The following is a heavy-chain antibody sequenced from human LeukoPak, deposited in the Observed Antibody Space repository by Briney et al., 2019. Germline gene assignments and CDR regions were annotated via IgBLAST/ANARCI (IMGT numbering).Heavy chain of an antibody. V-gene: IGHV4-31*03. CDR3: ARYCSSTSCYTNPFDY. Sequence: SETLSLTCTVSGGSISSGGYYWSWIRQHPGKGLEWIGYIYYSGSTYYNPSLKSRVTISVDTSKNQFSLKLSSVTAADTAVYYCARYCSSTSCYTNPFDYWGQGTLVTVSS. CDR1: GGSISSGGYY. J-gene: IGHJ4*02. CDR2: IYYSGST. D-gene: IGHD2-2*02.